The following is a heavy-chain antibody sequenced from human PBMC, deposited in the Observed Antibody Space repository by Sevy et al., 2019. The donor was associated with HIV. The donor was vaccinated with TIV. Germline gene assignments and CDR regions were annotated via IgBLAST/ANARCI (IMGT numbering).Heavy chain of an antibody. D-gene: IGHD3-22*01. V-gene: IGHV3-33*01. CDR2: IWYDGSNK. CDR3: ARALDSSGYYSIDY. Sequence: GGSLRLSCAASGFTFSSYGMHWVRQAPGKGLEWVAVIWYDGSNKYYADSVKGRFTISRDNSKNTLYLQMNGLRAEDTAVYYCARALDSSGYYSIDYWGQGTLVTISS. J-gene: IGHJ4*02. CDR1: GFTFSSYG.